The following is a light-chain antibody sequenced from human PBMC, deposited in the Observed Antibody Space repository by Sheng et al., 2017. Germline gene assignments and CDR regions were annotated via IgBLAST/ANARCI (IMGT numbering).Light chain of an antibody. CDR3: QHYSNDWR. V-gene: IGKV1-5*03. CDR2: KAS. J-gene: IGKJ1*01. CDR1: QSISTW. Sequence: DIQMTQSPATLSASVGDRVTISCRASQSISTWLAWYQQKPGKAPKILIYKASSLESGVPSRFSGSGSWTEFTLTISSLQPDDSATYYCQHYSNDWRFGQGTKVEIK.